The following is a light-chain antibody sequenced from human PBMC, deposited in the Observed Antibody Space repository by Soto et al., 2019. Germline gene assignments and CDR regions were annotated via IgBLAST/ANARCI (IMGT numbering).Light chain of an antibody. CDR3: SSYTSSSTVV. CDR1: SGDVGGYNY. CDR2: EVT. Sequence: QSALTQPASVSGSPGQSITISCTGTSGDVGGYNYVSWYQQHPGKAPKLMIYEVTYRPSGVSNRFSGSKSGNTASLTISGLKSEGEADYYCSSYTSSSTVVFGGGTKLTVL. V-gene: IGLV2-14*01. J-gene: IGLJ2*01.